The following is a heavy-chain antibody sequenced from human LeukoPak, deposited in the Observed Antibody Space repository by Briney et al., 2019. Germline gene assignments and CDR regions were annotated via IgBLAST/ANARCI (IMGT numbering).Heavy chain of an antibody. Sequence: GGSLRLSCAASGFTFSSYAMSWVRQAPGKGLERVSAISGSGGSTYYADSVKGRFTISRDNSKNTLYLQMNSLRAEDTAVYYCAKGTRRLNNNWFDPWGQGTLVTVSS. J-gene: IGHJ5*02. CDR3: AKGTRRLNNNWFDP. CDR1: GFTFSSYA. V-gene: IGHV3-23*01. D-gene: IGHD1/OR15-1a*01. CDR2: ISGSGGST.